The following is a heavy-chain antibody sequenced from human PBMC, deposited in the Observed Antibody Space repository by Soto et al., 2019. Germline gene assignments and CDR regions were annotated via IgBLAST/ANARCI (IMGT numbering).Heavy chain of an antibody. V-gene: IGHV3-30-3*01. J-gene: IGHJ4*02. CDR2: ISYDGSNK. CDR3: AREPKKQFPGY. D-gene: IGHD6-19*01. Sequence: GGSLRLSCAASGFTFSSYAMHWVRQAPGKGLEWVAVISYDGSNKYYADSVKGRFTISRDNSKNTLYRQMNSLRAEDTAVYYCAREPKKQFPGYWGQGTLVTVSS. CDR1: GFTFSSYA.